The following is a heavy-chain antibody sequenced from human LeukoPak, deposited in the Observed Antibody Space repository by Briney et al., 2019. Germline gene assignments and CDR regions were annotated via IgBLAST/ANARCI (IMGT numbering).Heavy chain of an antibody. D-gene: IGHD3-22*01. Sequence: GGSLRLSCAASGFTFSSYAMHWDRQAPGKGLEWVAFIRYDGNKKSYSDSVKGRFTISRDNSKNALYLQMNSLRAEDTAVYYCARDYYDSSATCFDYWGQGTLVTVSS. CDR1: GFTFSSYA. V-gene: IGHV3-30*02. CDR2: IRYDGNKK. CDR3: ARDYYDSSATCFDY. J-gene: IGHJ4*02.